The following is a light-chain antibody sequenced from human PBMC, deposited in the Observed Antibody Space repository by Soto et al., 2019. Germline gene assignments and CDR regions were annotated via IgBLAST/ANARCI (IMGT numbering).Light chain of an antibody. CDR1: QSISGTF. CDR2: GAS. Sequence: EIVLTQSPGTLSLSPGERATLSCRASQSISGTFLAWYQHKPGQAPRVLIYGASRRATGIPDRFSGSGSGTDFTLTISRLGPDDFALYYCQQYYSSWTFGQGTKVEMK. V-gene: IGKV3-20*01. J-gene: IGKJ1*01. CDR3: QQYYSSWT.